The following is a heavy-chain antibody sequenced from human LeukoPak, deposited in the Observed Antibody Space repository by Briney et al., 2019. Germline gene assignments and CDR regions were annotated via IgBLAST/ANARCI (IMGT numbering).Heavy chain of an antibody. CDR3: ARSFTYYYDSSGYYY. J-gene: IGHJ4*02. D-gene: IGHD3-22*01. V-gene: IGHV1-18*01. Sequence: ASVKVSCKASGYTFTSYGISWVRQAPGQGLEWMGWISAYNGNTNYAQKLQGRVTMTTDTSTRTAYMELRSLRSDDTAVYYCARSFTYYYDSSGYYYWGQGTLVTVSS. CDR2: ISAYNGNT. CDR1: GYTFTSYG.